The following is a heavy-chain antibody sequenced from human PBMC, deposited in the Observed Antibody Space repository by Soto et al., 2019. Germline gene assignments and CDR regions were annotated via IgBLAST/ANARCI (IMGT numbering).Heavy chain of an antibody. V-gene: IGHV3-21*01. CDR3: ARDFADGDFVFDY. J-gene: IGHJ4*02. Sequence: SLRLSCAASGFILSSYGMSWVRQAPGKGLEWLSVISSNSGCTYYADSLKGRLNISRDNPENSLFLHMHSLRVEDTAIYYCARDFADGDFVFDYWGEGTLVTVSS. CDR2: ISSNSGCT. CDR1: GFILSSYG.